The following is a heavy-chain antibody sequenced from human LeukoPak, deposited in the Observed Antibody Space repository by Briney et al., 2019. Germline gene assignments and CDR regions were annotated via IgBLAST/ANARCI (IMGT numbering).Heavy chain of an antibody. J-gene: IGHJ4*02. D-gene: IGHD5-24*01. CDR3: AKDPVEMAAISYFDC. V-gene: IGHV3-23*01. CDR2: ISGSGHST. Sequence: GGSLRLSWAASGFTFSSYAMSWVRQAPGKGLEWVSSISGSGHSTYYADSVKGRFTISRDNSKNTLYLQMNSLRAEDTAVYYCAKDPVEMAAISYFDCWGQGTLVTVSS. CDR1: GFTFSSYA.